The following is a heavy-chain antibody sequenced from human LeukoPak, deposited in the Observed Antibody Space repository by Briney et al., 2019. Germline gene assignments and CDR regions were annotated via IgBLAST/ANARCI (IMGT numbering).Heavy chain of an antibody. D-gene: IGHD3-3*01. J-gene: IGHJ5*02. CDR2: INPNRGGT. CDR1: GYTFTGYY. CDR3: ARDPRDFWSGYYNWFDP. V-gene: IGHV1-2*06. Sequence: ASVKVSCKASGYTFTGYYMHWVRQAPGQGLEWMGRINPNRGGTNYAQKFQGRVTMTRDTSISTAYMELSRLRSDDTAVYYCARDPRDFWSGYYNWFDPWGQGTLVTVSS.